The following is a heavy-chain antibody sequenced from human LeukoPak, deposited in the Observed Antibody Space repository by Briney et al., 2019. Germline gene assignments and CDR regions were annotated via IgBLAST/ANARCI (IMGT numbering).Heavy chain of an antibody. V-gene: IGHV3-74*01. J-gene: IGHJ4*02. CDR2: INSDGSST. CDR1: GFTFSGSA. D-gene: IGHD3-10*01. Sequence: GGSLRLSCAASGFTFSGSAMHWVRQAPGKGLVWVSRINSDGSSTSYADSVKGRFTISRDKAKNTLYLQMNSLRAEDTAVYYCARDQGDYYGSGSYYTFDYWGQGTLVTVSS. CDR3: ARDQGDYYGSGSYYTFDY.